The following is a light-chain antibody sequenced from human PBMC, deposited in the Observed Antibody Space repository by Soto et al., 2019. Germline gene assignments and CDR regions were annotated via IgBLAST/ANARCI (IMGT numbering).Light chain of an antibody. J-gene: IGLJ2*01. Sequence: QSVLTQPASVSGSPGQSITISCTGTSSDVGGYNYVSWYQQYPGKAPKLMIYDVSNRPSGVSNRFSGSKSGNTASLTISGLQAEDEADYYCSSYTSSITLVFGGGTKVTVI. CDR1: SSDVGGYNY. CDR2: DVS. V-gene: IGLV2-14*01. CDR3: SSYTSSITLV.